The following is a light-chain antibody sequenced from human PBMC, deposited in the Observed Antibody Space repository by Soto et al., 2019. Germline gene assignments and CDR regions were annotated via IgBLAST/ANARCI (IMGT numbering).Light chain of an antibody. Sequence: DIQMPQSPSSLSASVEDRVIITCRASQSISNHLNWYQQKPGKAPKLLIFAASSLQSGVPSRFSGGRSGPDFTLTISSLQPEDFATYYCQQSYSSPPTFGQGTKVEIK. CDR2: AAS. V-gene: IGKV1-39*01. CDR3: QQSYSSPPT. CDR1: QSISNH. J-gene: IGKJ1*01.